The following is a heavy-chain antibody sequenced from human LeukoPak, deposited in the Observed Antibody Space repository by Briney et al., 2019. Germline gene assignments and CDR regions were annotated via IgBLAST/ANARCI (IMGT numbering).Heavy chain of an antibody. D-gene: IGHD4-11*01. V-gene: IGHV1-69*13. J-gene: IGHJ4*02. Sequence: SVEVSCKASGGTFSSYAISWVRQAPGQGLEWMGGIIPIFGTANYAQKFQGRVTITADESTSTAYMELSSLRSEDTAVYYCARDQLDSNYVSSLYLDYWGQGTLVTVSS. CDR2: IIPIFGTA. CDR1: GGTFSSYA. CDR3: ARDQLDSNYVSSLYLDY.